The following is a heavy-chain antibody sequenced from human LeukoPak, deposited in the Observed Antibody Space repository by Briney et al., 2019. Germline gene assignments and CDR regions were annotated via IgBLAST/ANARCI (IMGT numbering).Heavy chain of an antibody. J-gene: IGHJ1*01. CDR2: IKQDGSEK. D-gene: IGHD2-2*01. CDR1: GFTFSSYW. V-gene: IGHV3-7*01. Sequence: GGSLRLSCAASGFTFSSYWMSWVRQAPGKGLEWVANIKQDGSEKYYVDSVRGRFTISRDNAKISLYLQMNSLRAEDTAVYYCATYSSSNAREFQYWGQGTLVTVSS. CDR3: ATYSSSNAREFQY.